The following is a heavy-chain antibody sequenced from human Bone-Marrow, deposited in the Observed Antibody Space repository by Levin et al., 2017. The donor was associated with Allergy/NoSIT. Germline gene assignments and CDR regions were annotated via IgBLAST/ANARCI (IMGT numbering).Heavy chain of an antibody. J-gene: IGHJ4*02. CDR3: ARAGMIIFGGSQFDY. CDR1: GYSVSSGYN. V-gene: IGHV4-38-2*01. D-gene: IGHD3-16*01. CDR2: IYQSGST. Sequence: PSETLSLTCGVSGYSVSSGYNWGWIRQSPGKGLEWIASIYQSGSTYYNPSLKSRVTISLDTSKNQFSLKLSSVTAADTAVYYCARAGMIIFGGSQFDYWGQGTLVTVS.